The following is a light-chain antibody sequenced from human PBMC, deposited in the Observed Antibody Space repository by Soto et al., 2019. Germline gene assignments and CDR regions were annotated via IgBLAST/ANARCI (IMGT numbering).Light chain of an antibody. Sequence: QSALTQPASVSGSPGQSITISCTGTSSDVGGYKHVSWYQIHPGKAPKLIIYEVTSRPSGVSYRFSGSKAGNSASLTISGLQAEDEADYYCSSYASSSSYVFGGGTKATVL. CDR1: SSDVGGYKH. CDR3: SSYASSSSYV. J-gene: IGLJ1*01. V-gene: IGLV2-14*01. CDR2: EVT.